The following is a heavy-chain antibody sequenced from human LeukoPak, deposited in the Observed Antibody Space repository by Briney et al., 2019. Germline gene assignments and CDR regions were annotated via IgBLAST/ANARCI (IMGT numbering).Heavy chain of an antibody. CDR3: ARDSTVTTEKDAFDI. Sequence: ASVKVSCKASGYTFTSYAMNWVRQAPGQGLEWMGWINTNTGNPTYAQGFTGRFVFSLDTSVSTAYLQISSLKAEDTAVYYCARDSTVTTEKDAFDIWGQGTMVTVSS. V-gene: IGHV7-4-1*02. CDR2: INTNTGNP. D-gene: IGHD4-17*01. CDR1: GYTFTSYA. J-gene: IGHJ3*02.